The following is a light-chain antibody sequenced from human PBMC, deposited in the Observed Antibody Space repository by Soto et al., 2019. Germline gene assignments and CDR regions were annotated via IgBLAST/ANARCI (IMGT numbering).Light chain of an antibody. V-gene: IGKV3-15*01. CDR2: GAT. CDR3: QQYNNWPRT. J-gene: IGKJ1*01. Sequence: EIVMTQSPATLSVSPGGRATLSCRASQSVSSSYLAWYQQKPGQAPRLLIHGATTRATGIPARFSGSGSGTEFTLTISSLQSEDFAVYYCQQYNNWPRTFGQGTKVDIK. CDR1: QSVSSSY.